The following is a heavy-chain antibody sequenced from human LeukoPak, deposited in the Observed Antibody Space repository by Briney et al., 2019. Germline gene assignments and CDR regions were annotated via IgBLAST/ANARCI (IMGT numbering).Heavy chain of an antibody. J-gene: IGHJ4*02. CDR3: VKAVYSSGWTD. CDR2: VSCSGGST. CDR1: GFTFSSYA. D-gene: IGHD6-19*01. Sequence: GGSLRLSCACSGFTFSSYAMSWVRQAAGKGLEWVSAVSCSGGSTSYADSAKCRFTISRDNSKNTLYLQMNSLRVEDTAVYYCVKAVYSSGWTDWGQGTLVTVSS. V-gene: IGHV3-23*01.